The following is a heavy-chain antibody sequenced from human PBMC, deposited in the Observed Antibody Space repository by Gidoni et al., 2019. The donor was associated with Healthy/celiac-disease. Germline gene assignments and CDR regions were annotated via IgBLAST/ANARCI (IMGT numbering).Heavy chain of an antibody. CDR3: TRVNGYSSGWWGGIGSVNYYSMDV. CDR1: GFTCGDYA. Sequence: EVQLVEAGGGLVQPGRSLRLSCTASGFTCGDYAMSWVRQGPGKGLEWVGFIRSKAYGGTTDYAASVKGSFTISRDDSKSIAYLQMNSLKTEDTAVYYCTRVNGYSSGWWGGIGSVNYYSMDVWGQGTTVTVSS. CDR2: IRSKAYGGTT. V-gene: IGHV3-49*04. J-gene: IGHJ6*02. D-gene: IGHD6-19*01.